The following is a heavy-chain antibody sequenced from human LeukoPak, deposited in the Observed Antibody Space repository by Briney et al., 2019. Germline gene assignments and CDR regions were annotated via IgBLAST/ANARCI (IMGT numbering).Heavy chain of an antibody. CDR3: ARSWGGNWFDP. Sequence: PSETLSLTCTVSGGSFSSYYWNWIRQSPGEGPEWIGFVFYSGSTNYNPSLKSRVTISVDTSKNQFSLRLKSVTAADTAVYYCARSWGGNWFDPWGQGTLVTVSS. D-gene: IGHD1-26*01. V-gene: IGHV4-59*12. J-gene: IGHJ5*02. CDR2: VFYSGST. CDR1: GGSFSSYY.